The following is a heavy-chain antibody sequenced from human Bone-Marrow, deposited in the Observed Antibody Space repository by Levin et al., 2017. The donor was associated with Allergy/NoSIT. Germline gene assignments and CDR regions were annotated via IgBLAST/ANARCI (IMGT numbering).Heavy chain of an antibody. CDR3: ARDIGYEATFYGLDV. V-gene: IGHV3-33*01. Sequence: GGSLRLSCAASGFTFRSYGMHWVRQAPGKGPEWVAVIWYSGSHQYYADSVKGRFTISRDSSKNTLFLQMNNLTVEDTAVYFCARDIGYEATFYGLDVWGQGTTVTVSS. D-gene: IGHD5-12*01. J-gene: IGHJ6*02. CDR1: GFTFRSYG. CDR2: IWYSGSHQ.